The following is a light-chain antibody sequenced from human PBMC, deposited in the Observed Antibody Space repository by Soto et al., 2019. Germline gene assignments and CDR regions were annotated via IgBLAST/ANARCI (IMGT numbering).Light chain of an antibody. CDR2: DVS. J-gene: IGLJ1*01. V-gene: IGLV2-14*01. CDR1: SSDVGGYNY. Sequence: QSVLTQPASVSGSPGQSITISCTGTSSDVGGYNYVSWYQQHPGKAPKLMIYDVSNRPSGVCNRFSGSKSGNTASLTISGLQAENEADYYCSSYTSSSTRVFGTGTKLTVL. CDR3: SSYTSSSTRV.